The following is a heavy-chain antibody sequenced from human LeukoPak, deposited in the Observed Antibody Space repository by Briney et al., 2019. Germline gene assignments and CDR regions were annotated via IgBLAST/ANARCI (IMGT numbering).Heavy chain of an antibody. D-gene: IGHD3-10*02. Sequence: GGSLRLSCAASGFTFSDYYMSWIRQAPGKGLEWVSYISHSGSTKYYADSVKGRFTISRDNAKNSLYLQMNSLRAEDTAVYYCARDSVVRGNIGNDMDVWGKGTTVTVSS. J-gene: IGHJ6*03. V-gene: IGHV3-11*01. CDR2: ISHSGSTK. CDR1: GFTFSDYY. CDR3: ARDSVVRGNIGNDMDV.